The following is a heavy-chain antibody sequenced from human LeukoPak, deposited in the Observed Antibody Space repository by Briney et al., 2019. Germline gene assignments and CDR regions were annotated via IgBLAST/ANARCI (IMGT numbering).Heavy chain of an antibody. D-gene: IGHD3-22*01. CDR3: ARGELGDSSGFSFCGY. J-gene: IGHJ4*02. CDR2: VIAIFGRV. CDR1: RGTFSSYG. Sequence: SVKVSCKASRGTFSSYGISWVRQAPGQGLEGMGGVIAIFGRVKYGQKFQGRATITTDESTSTAYMELSSLTSEDTGVYYCARGELGDSSGFSFCGYWGQGTLVTVSS. V-gene: IGHV1-69*05.